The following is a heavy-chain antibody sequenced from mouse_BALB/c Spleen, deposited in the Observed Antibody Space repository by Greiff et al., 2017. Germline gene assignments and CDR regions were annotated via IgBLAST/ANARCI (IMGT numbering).Heavy chain of an antibody. J-gene: IGHJ2*01. V-gene: IGHV5-6-2*01. CDR1: GFTFSSYY. Sequence: EVQLVESGGGLVKPGGSLKLSCAASGFTFSSYYMSWVRQTPEKRLELVAAINSNGGSTYYPDTVKGRFTISRDNAKNTLYLQMSSLKSEDTALYYCASDGNAMDYWGQGTTVTVSS. CDR2: INSNGGST. D-gene: IGHD2-1*01. CDR3: ASDGNAMDY.